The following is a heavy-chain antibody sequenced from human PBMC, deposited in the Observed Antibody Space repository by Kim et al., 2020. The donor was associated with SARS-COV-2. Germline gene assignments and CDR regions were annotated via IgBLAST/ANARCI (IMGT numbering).Heavy chain of an antibody. V-gene: IGHV3-7*01. J-gene: IGHJ4*02. D-gene: IGHD2-21*02. Sequence: YVDPVKGRFTISRDNPKNSLFLQMNSLRVEDTAVYYCATCGGDCYTIDYWGQGTLVTVSS. CDR3: ATCGGDCYTIDY.